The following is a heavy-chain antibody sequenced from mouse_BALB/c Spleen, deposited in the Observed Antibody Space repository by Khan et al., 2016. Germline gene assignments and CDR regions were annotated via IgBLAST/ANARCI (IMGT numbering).Heavy chain of an antibody. J-gene: IGHJ3*01. Sequence: VQLQQSGPELVKPGASVKVSCKASAYAFTNYNIYWVKQSHGRSLEWIGYVDPYNGDTGYNQKFKGKATLTVDKSSSTAYMHLNSLTSEDSAVYYWTRRGSHYFGSNLFVYWGQGTLVTVSA. V-gene: IGHV1S135*01. CDR2: VDPYNGDT. CDR1: AYAFTNYN. D-gene: IGHD1-1*01. CDR3: TRRGSHYFGSNLFVY.